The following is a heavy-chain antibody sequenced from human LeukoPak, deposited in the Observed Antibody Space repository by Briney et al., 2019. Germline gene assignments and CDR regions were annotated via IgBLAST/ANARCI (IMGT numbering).Heavy chain of an antibody. D-gene: IGHD3-16*01. CDR3: ARVRYRLAETYIDY. CDR1: GYIFTFYY. V-gene: IGHV1-2*02. CDR2: INPNSGDT. J-gene: IGHJ4*02. Sequence: ASVKVSCKASGYIFTFYYMHWVRQAPGQGLEWMGWINPNSGDTNYTQKFQGRVTMTRDTSISTAYMELSRLRSDDTAVYYCARVRYRLAETYIDYWGQGTLVTVSS.